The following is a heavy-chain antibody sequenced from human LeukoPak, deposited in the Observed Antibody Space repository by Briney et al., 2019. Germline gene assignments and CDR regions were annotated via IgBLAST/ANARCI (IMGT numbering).Heavy chain of an antibody. V-gene: IGHV4-4*07. J-gene: IGHJ4*02. D-gene: IGHD3-10*01. CDR1: GGSISNYY. CDR2: IYSDGRT. CDR3: VRDLSSRGVISLDY. Sequence: SETLSLTCTVSGGSISNYYWSWIRQPAGKGLEWIGRIYSDGRTNYDLSLSSRLAMSVDTSKNQFSLKLSSVTAADTAVYYCVRDLSSRGVISLDYWGQGTLVTVSS.